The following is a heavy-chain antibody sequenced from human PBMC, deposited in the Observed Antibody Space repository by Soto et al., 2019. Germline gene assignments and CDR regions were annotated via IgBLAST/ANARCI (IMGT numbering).Heavy chain of an antibody. D-gene: IGHD6-25*01. Sequence: ETLALTCTVSGGSIRSYYWSLIRPHPGKGLEWIGYVYSSWSTKYKPALESRVTRSADTSKKQFSMTLTSVTAADTAVYDCARERVTSGWEWFGLWGQGTLVTVSA. CDR1: GGSIRSYY. CDR3: ARERVTSGWEWFGL. J-gene: IGHJ5*02. V-gene: IGHV4-59*01. CDR2: VYSSWST.